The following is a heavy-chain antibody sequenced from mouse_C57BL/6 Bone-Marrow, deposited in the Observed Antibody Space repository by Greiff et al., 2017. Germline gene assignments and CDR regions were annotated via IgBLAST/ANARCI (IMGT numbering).Heavy chain of an antibody. CDR3: TGDGDYWFAY. J-gene: IGHJ3*01. CDR1: GYTFTDYE. CDR2: IDPETGGT. V-gene: IGHV1-15*01. D-gene: IGHD2-13*01. Sequence: QVQLQQSGAELVRPGASVTLSCKASGYTFTDYEMHWVKQTPVHGLEWIGAIDPETGGTAYNQKFKGKAILTADKSSSTAYMELRSLTSEDSAVYYCTGDGDYWFAYWGQGTLVTVSA.